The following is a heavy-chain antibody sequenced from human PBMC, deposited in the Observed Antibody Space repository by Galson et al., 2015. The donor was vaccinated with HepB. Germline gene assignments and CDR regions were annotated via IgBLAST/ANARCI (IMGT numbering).Heavy chain of an antibody. V-gene: IGHV4-39*01. Sequence: ETLSLTCTVSGGSISSYYWGWIRQPPGKGLEYIGIGHYSGSTYYNPSLKSRVIISIDMSKNQFFLKVTSVTAADTAVYYCARRGTTDQKTRFDPWGQGTLVTVSS. CDR2: GHYSGST. CDR3: ARRGTTDQKTRFDP. CDR1: GGSISSYY. D-gene: IGHD4-17*01. J-gene: IGHJ5*02.